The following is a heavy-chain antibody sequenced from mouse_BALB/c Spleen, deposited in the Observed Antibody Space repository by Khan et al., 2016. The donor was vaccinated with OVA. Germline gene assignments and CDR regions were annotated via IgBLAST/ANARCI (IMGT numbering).Heavy chain of an antibody. CDR3: TRGDPGNFDY. CDR1: GYTFTNYW. V-gene: IGHV1-69*02. D-gene: IGHD2-13*01. J-gene: IGHJ2*01. CDR2: IYPSDSYT. Sequence: QVQLKQSGAELVRPGASVKLSCKASGYTFTNYWINWVKQRPGQGLEWIGNIYPSDSYTNYNQKFKDKATLTVDKSSSTAYMQLSSPTSEDSVVYYCTRGDPGNFDYWGHGTTLTVSS.